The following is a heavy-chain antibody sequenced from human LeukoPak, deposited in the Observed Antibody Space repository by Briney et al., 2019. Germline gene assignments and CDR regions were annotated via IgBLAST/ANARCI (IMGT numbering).Heavy chain of an antibody. CDR2: INHSGST. Sequence: PSETLSLTCAVYGGSFSGYYWSWIRQPPGKGLEWIGEINHSGSTNYNPSLKSRVTISVDTSKNQFSLKLSSVTAADTAVYYCAKEGSWFNYYYDSSANPPPFDYWGQGTLVTVSS. CDR3: AKEGSWFNYYYDSSANPPPFDY. D-gene: IGHD3-22*01. J-gene: IGHJ4*02. CDR1: GGSFSGYY. V-gene: IGHV4-34*01.